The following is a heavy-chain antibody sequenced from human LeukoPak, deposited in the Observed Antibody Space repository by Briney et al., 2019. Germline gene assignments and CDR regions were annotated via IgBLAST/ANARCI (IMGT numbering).Heavy chain of an antibody. J-gene: IGHJ4*02. CDR3: ANMAMVRGLIPGY. CDR2: ISGSGAST. V-gene: IGHV3-23*01. CDR1: GFTFSSYA. Sequence: GGSLRLSCAASGFTFSSYAMSWVRQAPGKGLEWVSAISGSGASTYYADSVKGRFTISRDNSKNTLYLQMNSLRAEDTAVYYCANMAMVRGLIPGYWGQGTLVTVSS. D-gene: IGHD3-10*01.